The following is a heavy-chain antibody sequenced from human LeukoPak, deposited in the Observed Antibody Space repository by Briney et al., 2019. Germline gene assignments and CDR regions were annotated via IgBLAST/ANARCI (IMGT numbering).Heavy chain of an antibody. Sequence: PSETLSLTCTVSGASIRSYYWSWIRQPAGKGLEWIGRIYTSGSTNYNPSLKSRVTISLDTSRNQFSLKLNSVTAADTAVYYCAKSNGYGLIDIWGQGTMVTVSS. V-gene: IGHV4-4*07. J-gene: IGHJ3*01. CDR1: GASIRSYY. CDR3: AKSNGYGLIDI. D-gene: IGHD3-10*01. CDR2: IYTSGST.